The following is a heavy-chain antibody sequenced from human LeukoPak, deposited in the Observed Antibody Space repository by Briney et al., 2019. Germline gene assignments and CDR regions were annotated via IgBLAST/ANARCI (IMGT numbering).Heavy chain of an antibody. Sequence: GASVKVSCKASGDTFNYYGISWVRQAPGQGLEWMGGIIPVFNAPNYAQSFQGRVTMTRDTSISTAYMELSRLRSDDTAVYYCATVDTATVGGFDYWGQGTLVTVSS. CDR2: IIPVFNAP. V-gene: IGHV1-2*02. CDR1: GDTFNYYG. CDR3: ATVDTATVGGFDY. D-gene: IGHD5-18*01. J-gene: IGHJ4*02.